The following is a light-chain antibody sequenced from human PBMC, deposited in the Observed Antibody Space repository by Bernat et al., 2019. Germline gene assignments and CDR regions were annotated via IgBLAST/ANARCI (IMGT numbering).Light chain of an antibody. CDR2: AAS. CDR1: QSISSY. CDR3: QQSYSTPWT. Sequence: DIQMTQSPSSLSASVGDRVTITCRASQSISSYLTWYQQKPGKAPNLLIYAASSLQSGVPSRFSGSGSGTDFTLTINSLQPEDFAAYFCQQSYSTPWTFGQGTKVEIK. V-gene: IGKV1-39*01. J-gene: IGKJ1*01.